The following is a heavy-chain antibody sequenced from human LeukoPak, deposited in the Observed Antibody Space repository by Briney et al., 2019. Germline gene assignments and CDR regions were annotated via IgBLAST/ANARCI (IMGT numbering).Heavy chain of an antibody. CDR3: AKHRYNWNYEDY. CDR1: GFTFSSHV. V-gene: IGHV3-23*01. Sequence: GGSLRLSCAASGFTFSSHVMSWVRQAPGKGLVWVSCISASGGSTYYVDSVKGRFTISRDNSKNTLYLQMNSLRAEDTAVYYCAKHRYNWNYEDYWGQGTLVTVSS. D-gene: IGHD1-7*01. J-gene: IGHJ4*02. CDR2: ISASGGST.